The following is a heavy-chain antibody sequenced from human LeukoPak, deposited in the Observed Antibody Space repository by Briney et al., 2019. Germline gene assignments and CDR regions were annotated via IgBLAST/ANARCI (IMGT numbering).Heavy chain of an antibody. CDR1: GLTFSNCG. J-gene: IGHJ4*02. V-gene: IGHV3-30*19. CDR2: ISYDGSNK. D-gene: IGHD6-6*01. Sequence: PGGSLRLSCAASGLTFSNCGVHWVRQAPGKGLEWVAVISYDGSNKYYADSVKGRFTISRDNSKNTLYLQMNRLRAEDTAVYYCARARVERQLVRTDFDYWGQGTLVTVSS. CDR3: ARARVERQLVRTDFDY.